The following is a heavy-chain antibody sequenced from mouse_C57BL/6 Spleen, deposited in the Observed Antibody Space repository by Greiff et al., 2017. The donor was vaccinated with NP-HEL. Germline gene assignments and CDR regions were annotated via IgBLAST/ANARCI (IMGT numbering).Heavy chain of an antibody. V-gene: IGHV1-52*01. D-gene: IGHD2-1*01. CDR1: GYTFTSYW. CDR2: IDPSDSET. CDR3: ARDGNGTWFAY. Sequence: VQLQQPGAELVRPGSSVKLSCKASGYTFTSYWMHWVKQRPIQGLEWIGNIDPSDSETHYNQKFKDKATLTVDKSSSTAYMQLSSLTSEDSAVYYCARDGNGTWFAYWGQGTLVTVSA. J-gene: IGHJ3*01.